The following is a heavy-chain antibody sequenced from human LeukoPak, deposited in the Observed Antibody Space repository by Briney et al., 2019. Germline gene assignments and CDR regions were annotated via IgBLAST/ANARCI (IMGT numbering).Heavy chain of an antibody. Sequence: PSETLSLTCTVSGASINSYFWSWIRQPAGKGLEYIGRVYTSGSTHYNPSLKSRVTMSVDTSNNQFSLKVKSVTAADTAVYYCARARSYRHQLNALSYWFDPWGQGTLVTVSS. CDR1: GASINSYF. D-gene: IGHD5-24*01. CDR2: VYTSGST. CDR3: ARARSYRHQLNALSYWFDP. V-gene: IGHV4-4*07. J-gene: IGHJ5*02.